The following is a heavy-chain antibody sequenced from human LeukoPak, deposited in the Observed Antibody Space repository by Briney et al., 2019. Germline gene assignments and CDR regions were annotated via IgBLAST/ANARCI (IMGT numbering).Heavy chain of an antibody. Sequence: GESLKISCKGSGYSFTSYWIGWVRQMPGKGLEWMGIIYPGDSDTRYSPSFQGQVTISADKSISTAYLQWSSLKASDTAMYHCARHAAGYCSGGSCHLTYNWFDPWGQGTLVTVSS. CDR2: IYPGDSDT. CDR1: GYSFTSYW. J-gene: IGHJ5*02. V-gene: IGHV5-51*01. CDR3: ARHAAGYCSGGSCHLTYNWFDP. D-gene: IGHD2-15*01.